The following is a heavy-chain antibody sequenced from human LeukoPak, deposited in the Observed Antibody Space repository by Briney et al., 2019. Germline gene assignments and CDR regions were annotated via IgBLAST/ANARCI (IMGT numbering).Heavy chain of an antibody. J-gene: IGHJ4*02. Sequence: GGSLRLSCAASEFTLSNYYMTWVRQAPGKGLEWVANIKQDGSEKFYVDSVKGRFTISRDNSKNTLYLQMNSLRAEDTAVYYCARALGNEVGALDYWGQGTLVTVSS. CDR1: EFTLSNYY. V-gene: IGHV3-7*02. CDR3: ARALGNEVGALDY. D-gene: IGHD1-26*01. CDR2: IKQDGSEK.